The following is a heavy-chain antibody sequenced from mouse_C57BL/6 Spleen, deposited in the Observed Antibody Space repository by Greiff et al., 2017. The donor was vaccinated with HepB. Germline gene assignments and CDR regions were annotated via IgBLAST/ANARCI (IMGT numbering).Heavy chain of an antibody. CDR2: IYPRSGNT. J-gene: IGHJ2*01. Sequence: QVQLQQSGAELARPGASVKLSCKASGYTFTSYGISWVKQRTGQGLEWIGEIYPRSGNTYYNEKFKGKATLTADKSSSTAYMELRSLTSEDSAVYFCARSAYYSNYFDCWGQGTTLTVSS. D-gene: IGHD2-5*01. CDR3: ARSAYYSNYFDC. V-gene: IGHV1-81*01. CDR1: GYTFTSYG.